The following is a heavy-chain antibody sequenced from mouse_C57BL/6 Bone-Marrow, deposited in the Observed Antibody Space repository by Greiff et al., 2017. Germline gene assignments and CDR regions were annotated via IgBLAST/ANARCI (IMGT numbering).Heavy chain of an antibody. CDR1: GYTFTSYW. Sequence: QVQLQQPGAELVKPGASVTLSCKASGYTFTSYWMHWVKQRPGQGLEWIGMIHPNSGSTNYNEKFKSKATLTVDKSSSTAYMQLSSLTSEDSAVYYCARELLRSWYFDYWGQGTTLTVSS. J-gene: IGHJ2*01. V-gene: IGHV1-64*01. CDR2: IHPNSGST. CDR3: ARELLRSWYFDY. D-gene: IGHD1-1*01.